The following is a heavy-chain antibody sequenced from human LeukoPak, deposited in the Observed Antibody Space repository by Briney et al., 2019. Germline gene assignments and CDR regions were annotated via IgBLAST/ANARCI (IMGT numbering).Heavy chain of an antibody. Sequence: ASVKVSCKASGYTFTSYYMQWVRQAPGQGLEWMGIINPSGGSTSYAQKFQGRVTMTRDTSTSTVYMELSSLRSEDTAVYYCAREVEMATTEANYYYYMDVWGKGTTVTVSS. J-gene: IGHJ6*03. D-gene: IGHD5-24*01. CDR2: INPSGGST. V-gene: IGHV1-46*01. CDR3: AREVEMATTEANYYYYMDV. CDR1: GYTFTSYY.